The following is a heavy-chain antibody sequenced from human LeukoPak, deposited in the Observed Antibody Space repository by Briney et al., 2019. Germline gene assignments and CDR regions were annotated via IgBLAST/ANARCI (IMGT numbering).Heavy chain of an antibody. CDR2: IRSKANSYAT. CDR3: TRGSGSFDP. CDR1: GFTFSGSA. D-gene: IGHD3-10*01. V-gene: IGHV3-73*01. J-gene: IGHJ5*02. Sequence: GGSLGLSCAASGFTFSGSAMHWVRQASGKGLEWVGRIRSKANSYATAYAASVKGRFTISRDDSKNTAYLQMNSLKTEDTAVYYCTRGSGSFDPWGQGTLVTVSS.